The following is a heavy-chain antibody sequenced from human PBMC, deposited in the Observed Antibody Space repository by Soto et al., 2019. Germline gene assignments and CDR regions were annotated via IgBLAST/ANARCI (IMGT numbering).Heavy chain of an antibody. D-gene: IGHD2-2*01. CDR1: GYSFTSYA. CDR2: INAGNGNT. V-gene: IGHV1-3*01. Sequence: ASVKVSCKGAGYSFTSYALHCVRQSTGQRLEWMGWINAGNGNTKYSQKFQGRVTITRDTSASTAYMELSSLRSEDTAVYYCARGVPLYCSSTSGYVYCGQGTLVTVSS. J-gene: IGHJ4*02. CDR3: ARGVPLYCSSTSGYVY.